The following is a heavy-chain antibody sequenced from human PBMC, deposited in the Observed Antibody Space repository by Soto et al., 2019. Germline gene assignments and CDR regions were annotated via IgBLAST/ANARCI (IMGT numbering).Heavy chain of an antibody. D-gene: IGHD6-6*01. CDR1: GGSISSGGYS. Sequence: QLQLQESGSGLVKPSQTLSLTCAVSGGSISSGGYSWSWIRQPPGKGLEWIGYIYHSGSTYYNPSLKRRVPISVARSKNQCSLKLSSVTAADTAVYYCAGGIAARPLGYWGQGTLVTVSS. CDR2: IYHSGST. V-gene: IGHV4-30-2*01. CDR3: AGGIAARPLGY. J-gene: IGHJ4*02.